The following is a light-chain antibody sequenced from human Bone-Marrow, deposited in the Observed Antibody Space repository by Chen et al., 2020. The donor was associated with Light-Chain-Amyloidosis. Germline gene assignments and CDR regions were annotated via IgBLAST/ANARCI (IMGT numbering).Light chain of an antibody. CDR2: EAS. CDR1: QSVSSH. J-gene: IGKJ2*01. V-gene: IGKV3-11*01. CDR3: QQRGSWPVYT. Sequence: EIVLTQSPATLSLSPGEGVTLSYRASQSVSSHLAWYQQKPGQAPRLLIYEASNRATGIPARFRGSGSGTDFTLTISSLEPEDFAVYYCQQRGSWPVYTFGQGTKLGI.